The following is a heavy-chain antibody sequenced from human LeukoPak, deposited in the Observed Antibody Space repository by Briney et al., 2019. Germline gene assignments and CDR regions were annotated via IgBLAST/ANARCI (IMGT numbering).Heavy chain of an antibody. CDR2: IYHSGST. D-gene: IGHD6-13*01. V-gene: IGHV4-30-2*01. Sequence: SQTLSLTCAVSGGSISSGGYSWSWIRQPPGKGLEWIGYIYHSGSTYYNPSLKSRVTISVDRSKNQFSLKLSSVTAADTAVYYCASGIAAAGTDYWGQGTLVTVSS. J-gene: IGHJ4*02. CDR3: ASGIAAAGTDY. CDR1: GGSISSGGYS.